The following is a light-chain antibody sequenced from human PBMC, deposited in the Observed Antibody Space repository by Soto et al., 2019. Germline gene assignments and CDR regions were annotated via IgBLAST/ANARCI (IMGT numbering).Light chain of an antibody. CDR1: QSLAYIDGNTY. V-gene: IGKV2-30*01. Sequence: DVVMTQSPLSLPVTLGQPASISCRSSQSLAYIDGNTYLNWFHQRPGQSPRRLIYQVSNRDSGXPXRXXGSGSGADFTLKISRVEADDVGVYYCMRGTPWPPYTFGQGTKLEIK. J-gene: IGKJ2*01. CDR3: MRGTPWPPYT. CDR2: QVS.